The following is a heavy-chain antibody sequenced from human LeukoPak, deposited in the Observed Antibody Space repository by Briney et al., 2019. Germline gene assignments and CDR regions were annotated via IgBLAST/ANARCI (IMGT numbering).Heavy chain of an antibody. J-gene: IGHJ3*02. Sequence: PSETLSLTCTVSGGSISSYYWSWIQQPPGKGLEWIGYIYSSGSTNYNPSLKSRVTISVDTSKNQFSLKLSSVTAADTAVYYCARDGYYYDSSGYYAFDIWGQGTMVTVSS. V-gene: IGHV4-59*01. D-gene: IGHD3-22*01. CDR3: ARDGYYYDSSGYYAFDI. CDR1: GGSISSYY. CDR2: IYSSGST.